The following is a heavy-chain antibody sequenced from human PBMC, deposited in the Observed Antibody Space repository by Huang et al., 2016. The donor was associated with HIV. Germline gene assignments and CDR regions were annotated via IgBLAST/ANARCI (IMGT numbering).Heavy chain of an antibody. V-gene: IGHV3-30*03. J-gene: IGHJ6*03. CDR1: GFSLTSYD. CDR2: VSNDGNEK. Sequence: QGQLVESGGGVVQPGRSRRLSCAASGFSLTSYDMQWVRQVPGKGLDWVSFVSNDGNEKYYADSVKCRFTISRDNFKNTLYLQMNSLRTGDTAVYFCLPAGHVSHYYYMDVWGKGTTVIVSS. CDR3: LPAGHVSHYYYMDV.